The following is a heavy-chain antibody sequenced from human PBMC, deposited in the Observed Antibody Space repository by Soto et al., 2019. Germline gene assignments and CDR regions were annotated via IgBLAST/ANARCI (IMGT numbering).Heavy chain of an antibody. D-gene: IGHD4-17*01. J-gene: IGHJ5*02. V-gene: IGHV2-5*02. CDR3: AHRTSSVTGWFDP. CDR1: GFSLTTSGVG. Sequence: QITLKESGPTLVKPTQTLTLTCTFSGFSLTTSGVGVGCIRQPPGTALEWLALIYWDDDKRYSPSLKSRLTITKDTSKNQVVHTTTNMDPADSSTYVAAHRTSSVTGWFDPWGQGTLVTVSS. CDR2: IYWDDDK.